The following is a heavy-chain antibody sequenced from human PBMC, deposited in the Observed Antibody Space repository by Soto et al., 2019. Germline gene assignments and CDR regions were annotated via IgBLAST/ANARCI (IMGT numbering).Heavy chain of an antibody. CDR2: INHSGST. J-gene: IGHJ6*02. CDR3: ARADEFWSGYYGEWYYYYGMDV. Sequence: QVQLQQWGAGLLKPSETLSLTCAVYGGSFSGYYWSWIRQPPGKGLEWIGEINHSGSTNYNPSLKRRVTISVDTSKNQFSLTLSSVTAADTAVYYCARADEFWSGYYGEWYYYYGMDVWGQGTTVTVSS. D-gene: IGHD3-3*01. CDR1: GGSFSGYY. V-gene: IGHV4-34*01.